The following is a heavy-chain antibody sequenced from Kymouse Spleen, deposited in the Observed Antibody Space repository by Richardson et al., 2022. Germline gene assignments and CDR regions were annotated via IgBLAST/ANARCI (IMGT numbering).Heavy chain of an antibody. J-gene: IGHJ4*02. CDR1: GFTFSSYG. D-gene: IGHD6-13*01. CDR3: AKRGIAAAFDY. CDR2: ISYDGSNK. V-gene: IGHV3-30*18. Sequence: QVQLVESGGGVVQPGRSLRLSCAASGFTFSSYGMHWVRQAPGKGLEWVAVISYDGSNKYYADSVKGRFTISRDNSKNTLYLQMNSLRAEDTAVYYCAKRGIAAAFDYWGQGTLVTVSS.